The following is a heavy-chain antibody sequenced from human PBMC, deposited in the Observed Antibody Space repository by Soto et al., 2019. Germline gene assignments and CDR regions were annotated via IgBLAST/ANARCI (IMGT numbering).Heavy chain of an antibody. Sequence: TGGSLRLSCAASGFTFDDYAMHWVRQAPGKGLEWVSGISWNSGSIGYADSVKGRFTISRGNAKNSLYLQMNSLRAEDTALYYCAKGDTAAAGTLEGYYYYGMDVWGQGTTVTVSS. D-gene: IGHD6-13*01. CDR1: GFTFDDYA. V-gene: IGHV3-9*01. CDR3: AKGDTAAAGTLEGYYYYGMDV. CDR2: ISWNSGSI. J-gene: IGHJ6*02.